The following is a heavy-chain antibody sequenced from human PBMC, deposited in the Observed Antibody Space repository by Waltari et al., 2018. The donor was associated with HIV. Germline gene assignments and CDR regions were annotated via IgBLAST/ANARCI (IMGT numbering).Heavy chain of an antibody. CDR1: GGSISSSSYY. V-gene: IGHV4-39*07. CDR3: ARSLGAVAGFDY. CDR2: IYYSGST. D-gene: IGHD6-19*01. J-gene: IGHJ4*02. Sequence: QLQLQESGPGLVKPSETLSLTCTASGGSISSSSYYWGWIRQPPGKGLEWIGSIYYSGSTYYNPSLKSRVTISVDTSKNQFSLKLSSVTAADTAVYYCARSLGAVAGFDYWGQGTLVTVSS.